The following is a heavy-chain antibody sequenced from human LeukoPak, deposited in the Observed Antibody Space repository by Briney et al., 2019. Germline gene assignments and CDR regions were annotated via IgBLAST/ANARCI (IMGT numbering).Heavy chain of an antibody. CDR3: ARDFSWSGYDARPGYFDL. Sequence: ASVKVSCKSSGYTFTNYGISWVRQAPGQGLEWMGWISAYNDNTNYAQKLQGRVTMTTDTSTSTAYMELRSLRSDDTAVYYCARDFSWSGYDARPGYFDLWGRGTLVTVSS. D-gene: IGHD5-12*01. J-gene: IGHJ2*01. CDR2: ISAYNDNT. V-gene: IGHV1-18*01. CDR1: GYTFTNYG.